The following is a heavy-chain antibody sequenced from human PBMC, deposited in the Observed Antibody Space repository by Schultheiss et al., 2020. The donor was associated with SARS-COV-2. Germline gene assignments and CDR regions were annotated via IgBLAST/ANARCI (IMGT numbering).Heavy chain of an antibody. Sequence: ASVKVSCKASGYTFTGYYMHWVRQAPGQGLEWMGWINPNSGGTNYAQKFQGRVTMTRDTSISTAYMELSRLRSDDTAVYYCATNPALRQEGYFQHWGQGTLVTVSS. V-gene: IGHV1-2*02. D-gene: IGHD1-14*01. CDR3: ATNPALRQEGYFQH. CDR1: GYTFTGYY. CDR2: INPNSGGT. J-gene: IGHJ1*01.